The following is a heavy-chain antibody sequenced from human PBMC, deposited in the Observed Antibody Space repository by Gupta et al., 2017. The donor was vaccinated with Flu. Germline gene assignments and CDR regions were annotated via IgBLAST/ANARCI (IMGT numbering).Heavy chain of an antibody. J-gene: IGHJ3*02. CDR1: GGSISSYY. Sequence: QVQLQESGPGLVKPSETLSLTCTVSGGSISSYYWSWIRQPPGKGLEWIGYIYYSGSTNYNPSLKSRVTISVDTSKNQFSLKLSSVTAADTAVYYCARNVEMATIVKFVAFDIWGQGTMVTVSS. D-gene: IGHD5-24*01. CDR2: IYYSGST. V-gene: IGHV4-59*08. CDR3: ARNVEMATIVKFVAFDI.